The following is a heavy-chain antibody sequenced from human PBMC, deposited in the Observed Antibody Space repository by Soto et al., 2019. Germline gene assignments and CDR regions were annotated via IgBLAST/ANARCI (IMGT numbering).Heavy chain of an antibody. D-gene: IGHD2-21*02. CDR3: VQSRCGGDCLQSYSSHYYYGMDV. V-gene: IGHV2-5*02. Sequence: SGPTLVNPTQTLTLTCTFSGFSLSTSGVGVGWIRQPPGKALEWLALIYWDDDKRYSPSLKSRLTITKDTSKNQVVLTMTNMDPVDTATYYCVQSRCGGDCLQSYSSHYYYGMDVWGQGTTVTVSS. CDR1: GFSLSTSGVG. CDR2: IYWDDDK. J-gene: IGHJ6*02.